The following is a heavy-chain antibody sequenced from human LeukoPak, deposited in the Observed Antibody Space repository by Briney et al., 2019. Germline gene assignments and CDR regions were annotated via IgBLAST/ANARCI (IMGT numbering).Heavy chain of an antibody. V-gene: IGHV3-23*01. D-gene: IGHD6-19*01. J-gene: IGHJ4*02. CDR1: GFSFSDYA. Sequence: GGSLRLSCAASGFSFSDYAMSWDRQAPGKGLEWVSAITGPGEGTWYADSVQGRFTTSRDNSKNTLYLQMNSLRAEDTAVYFCAKRMYGWYQIDYWGQGILVTVSS. CDR2: ITGPGEGT. CDR3: AKRMYGWYQIDY.